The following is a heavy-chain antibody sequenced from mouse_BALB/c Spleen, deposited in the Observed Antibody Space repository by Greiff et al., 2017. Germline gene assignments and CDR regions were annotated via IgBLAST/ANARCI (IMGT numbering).Heavy chain of an antibody. V-gene: IGHV1-69*01. Sequence: QVQLQQPGAELVMPGASVKMSCKASGYTFTDYWMHWVKQRPGQGLEWIGAIDTSDSYTSYNQKFKGKATLTVDESSSTAYMQLSSLTSEDSAVYYCARYDGMAYWGQGTLVTVSA. CDR3: ARYDGMAY. J-gene: IGHJ3*01. CDR1: GYTFTDYW. D-gene: IGHD2-3*01. CDR2: IDTSDSYT.